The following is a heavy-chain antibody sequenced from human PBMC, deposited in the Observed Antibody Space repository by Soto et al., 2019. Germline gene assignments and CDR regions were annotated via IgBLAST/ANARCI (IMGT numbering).Heavy chain of an antibody. J-gene: IGHJ4*02. Sequence: EVQLVESGGGLVQPGGSLRLSCAASGFTFSSYWMSWVRQAPGKGLEWVANIKQDGREKYNLDFVKGRFTISRDNAKNSLYLQMNSLRVEDTAVYYCARAYGSGSLSGYWGQGTLVTVSS. D-gene: IGHD3-10*01. CDR1: GFTFSSYW. V-gene: IGHV3-7*01. CDR3: ARAYGSGSLSGY. CDR2: IKQDGREK.